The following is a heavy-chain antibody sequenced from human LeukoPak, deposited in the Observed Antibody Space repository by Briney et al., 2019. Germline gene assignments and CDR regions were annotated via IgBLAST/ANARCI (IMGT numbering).Heavy chain of an antibody. V-gene: IGHV3-30-3*01. CDR1: GFTFSSYA. D-gene: IGHD6-13*01. CDR3: AKDREIVAAAGTIDY. CDR2: ISYDGSNK. Sequence: GGSLRLSCAASGFTFSSYAMHWVRQAPGEGLEWVAVISYDGSNKYYADSVKGRFTISRDNSKNTLYLQMNSLRAEDTAVYYCAKDREIVAAAGTIDYWGQGTLVTVSS. J-gene: IGHJ4*02.